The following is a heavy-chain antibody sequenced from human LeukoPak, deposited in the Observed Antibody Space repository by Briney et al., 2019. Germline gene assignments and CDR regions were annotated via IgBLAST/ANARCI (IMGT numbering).Heavy chain of an antibody. J-gene: IGHJ3*02. CDR3: AREGGGWYMNAFDI. V-gene: IGHV3-48*02. D-gene: IGHD6-19*01. CDR2: ISSSSSTI. CDR1: GFTFSSYS. Sequence: GGSLRLSCAASGFTFSSYSMNWVRQAPGKGLEWVSYISSSSSTIYYADSVKGRFTISRDNAKNSLYLQVNSLRDEDTAVYYCAREGGGWYMNAFDIWGQGTMVTVSS.